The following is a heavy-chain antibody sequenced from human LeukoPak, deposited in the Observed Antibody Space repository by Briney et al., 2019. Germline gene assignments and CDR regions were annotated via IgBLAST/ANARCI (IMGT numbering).Heavy chain of an antibody. CDR2: IYYSGST. Sequence: SETLSLTCTVSGGSISSYYWSWIRQPPGKGLEWIGYIYYSGSTNYNPSLKSRVTISVDTSKNQFSLKLSSVTAADTAVYYCARSGSYATSLAFDIWGQGTMVTVSS. CDR1: GGSISSYY. D-gene: IGHD1-26*01. V-gene: IGHV4-59*01. J-gene: IGHJ3*02. CDR3: ARSGSYATSLAFDI.